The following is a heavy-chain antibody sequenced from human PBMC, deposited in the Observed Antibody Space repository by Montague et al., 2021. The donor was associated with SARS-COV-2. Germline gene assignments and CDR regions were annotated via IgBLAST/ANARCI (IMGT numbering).Heavy chain of an antibody. CDR3: ARDFGESRDH. V-gene: IGHV3-53*01. J-gene: IGHJ4*02. CDR1: GFTVSSNH. CDR2: IYSSGRI. D-gene: IGHD3-10*01. Sequence: SLRLSCAASGFTVSSNHMSWVRQAPGKGLEWVSLIYSSGRISYADSVKGRFTMSRDNSKNTLYLQMNSLRAEDTAVYYCARDFGESRDHWGQGTLVTVSS.